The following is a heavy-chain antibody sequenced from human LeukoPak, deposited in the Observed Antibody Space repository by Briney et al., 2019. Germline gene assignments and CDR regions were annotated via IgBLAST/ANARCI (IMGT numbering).Heavy chain of an antibody. V-gene: IGHV4-38-2*02. Sequence: SETLSLTCTVSGYSISSGYYWGWIRQPPGKGLEWIGSIYNSGSTYYNPSLKSRVTISVDTSKNKFSLKLRSVTAADTAMYYCARAYSSSWYYNWFDPWGQGTLVTVSS. CDR3: ARAYSSSWYYNWFDP. CDR1: GYSISSGYY. J-gene: IGHJ5*02. D-gene: IGHD6-13*01. CDR2: IYNSGST.